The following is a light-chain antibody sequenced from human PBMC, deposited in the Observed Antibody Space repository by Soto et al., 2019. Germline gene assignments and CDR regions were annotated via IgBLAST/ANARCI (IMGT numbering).Light chain of an antibody. CDR3: MHGTHWPWT. CDR2: EVS. V-gene: IGKV2-30*02. CDR1: QSLIHSDGSTY. J-gene: IGKJ1*01. Sequence: DVVMTQSPLSLPVTLGQPASISCRSSQSLIHSDGSTYLNWFQQRPGQSPRRLIYEVSDRDSGVPDRLSGSGSGTDFTLKISRVEAEDVGVYYCMHGTHWPWTFGQGTEVEIK.